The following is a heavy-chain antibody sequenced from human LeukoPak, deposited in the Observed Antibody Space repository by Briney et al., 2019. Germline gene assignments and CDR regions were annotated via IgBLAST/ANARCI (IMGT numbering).Heavy chain of an antibody. J-gene: IGHJ4*02. CDR2: ISGTGGST. V-gene: IGHV3-23*01. D-gene: IGHD3-22*01. Sequence: PGGSLRLSCAASGFTFRNYAMSWVRQAPGKGLEWVSSISGTGGSTHYADSVKGRFTISRDNSKNTLYLQMNSLRAGDTAVYYCAKSSYYDSSGFYREYYFDYWGQGTLVPVSS. CDR3: AKSSYYDSSGFYREYYFDY. CDR1: GFTFRNYA.